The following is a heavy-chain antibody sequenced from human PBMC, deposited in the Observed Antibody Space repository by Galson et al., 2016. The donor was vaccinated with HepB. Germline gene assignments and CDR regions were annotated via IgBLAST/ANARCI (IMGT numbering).Heavy chain of an antibody. CDR2: INAGNGNT. D-gene: IGHD2-2*01. CDR1: GYTFTTYA. V-gene: IGHV1-3*01. J-gene: IGHJ5*02. CDR3: ARGAVVVPALNNWFDP. Sequence: SVKVSCKASGYTFTTYAMHWVRQAPGQRLEWMGWINAGNGNTKYAQKFQGRVTITRDTSASTAYMELSSLRSEDTAIYYCARGAVVVPALNNWFDPWGQGTLVIVSS.